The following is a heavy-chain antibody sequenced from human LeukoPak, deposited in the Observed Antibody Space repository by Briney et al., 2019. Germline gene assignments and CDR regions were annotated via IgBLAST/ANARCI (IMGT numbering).Heavy chain of an antibody. CDR2: INLSGGST. D-gene: IGHD1-26*01. Sequence: GSVKVSCKASGYTSTNYYVHWVRQAPGQGLEWMGMINLSGGSTNYAQKFQGRVTMTRDTSTTTVYMELSSLRSEDTAIYYCARGGTYYYYGMDVWGQGTTVTVSS. J-gene: IGHJ6*02. CDR1: GYTSTNYY. V-gene: IGHV1-46*01. CDR3: ARGGTYYYYGMDV.